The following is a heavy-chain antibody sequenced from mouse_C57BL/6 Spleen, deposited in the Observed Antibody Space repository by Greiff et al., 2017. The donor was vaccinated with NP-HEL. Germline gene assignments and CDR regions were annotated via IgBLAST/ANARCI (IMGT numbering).Heavy chain of an antibody. CDR2: IYPSDSET. D-gene: IGHD2-2*01. Sequence: VQLQQSGAELVRPGSSVKLSCKASGYTFTSYWMDWVKQRPGQGLEWIGNIYPSDSETHYNQTFKDKATLTVDKSSSTAYMQLSSLTSEDSAVYYCTRKMARVTTGYAVEDWGQGASVTVSS. J-gene: IGHJ4*01. CDR1: GYTFTSYW. CDR3: TRKMARVTTGYAVED. V-gene: IGHV1-61*01.